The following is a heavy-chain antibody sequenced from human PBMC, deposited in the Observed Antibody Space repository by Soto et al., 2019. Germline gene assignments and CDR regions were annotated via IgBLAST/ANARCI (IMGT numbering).Heavy chain of an antibody. D-gene: IGHD6-13*01. CDR2: LSDSGGSI. CDR3: AKVSSSWYAGFFDL. V-gene: IGHV3-23*01. J-gene: IGHJ4*02. CDR1: GFTFSRHA. Sequence: EVQLLESGGGLVQPGGSLRLSCTASGFTFSRHAMTWVRQAPGKGLEWVSGLSDSGGSIYYADSVKGRFTISRDNSMNTLYLQRNTRRAEDTAVYYCAKVSSSWYAGFFDLWGQGTLVTVSS.